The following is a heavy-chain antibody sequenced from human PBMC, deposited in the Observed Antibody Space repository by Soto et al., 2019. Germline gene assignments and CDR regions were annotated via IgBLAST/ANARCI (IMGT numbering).Heavy chain of an antibody. CDR2: ISGIGGST. CDR1: GFTFSIYA. V-gene: IGHV3-23*01. Sequence: RWSLTLSCAASGFTFSIYAMRLVRQAPGKGLEWVSSISGIGGSTYYGDSVKGRLTISRDNSKNTVFLHMNRMSHEDTAVYYCARDIDGFFGVLVAASPYPHFEHWGMGTLVTVSS. D-gene: IGHD2-15*01. J-gene: IGHJ4*02. CDR3: ARDIDGFFGVLVAASPYPHFEH.